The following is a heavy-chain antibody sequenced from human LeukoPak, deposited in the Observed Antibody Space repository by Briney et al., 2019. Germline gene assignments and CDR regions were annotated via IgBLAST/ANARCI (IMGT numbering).Heavy chain of an antibody. CDR1: GGSISSGSYY. CDR3: ARVADYGVHRFDY. CDR2: IYTTENT. Sequence: SETLSLNCTVSGGSISSGSYYWSWIRQPAGKGLEWIGRIYTTENTDYNPSLRSRVNISVDTSKNQFSLSLSSLTAADTAVYYCARVADYGVHRFDYWGQGILVTVSS. J-gene: IGHJ4*02. V-gene: IGHV4-61*02. D-gene: IGHD4-17*01.